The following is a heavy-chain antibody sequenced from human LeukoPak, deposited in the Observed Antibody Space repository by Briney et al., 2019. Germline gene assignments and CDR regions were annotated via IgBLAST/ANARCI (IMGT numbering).Heavy chain of an antibody. J-gene: IGHJ4*02. D-gene: IGHD6-13*01. CDR3: ARIAAVGIAAAGGDY. V-gene: IGHV3-20*04. CDR2: ISWNADST. CDR1: GFTFDDYA. Sequence: GGSLRLSCAASGFTFDDYAMHWVRQAPGKGLEWVSGISWNADSTGHADSVKGRFTISRDNAKNSLYLQMNSLRAEDTAVYYCARIAAVGIAAAGGDYWGQGTLVTVSS.